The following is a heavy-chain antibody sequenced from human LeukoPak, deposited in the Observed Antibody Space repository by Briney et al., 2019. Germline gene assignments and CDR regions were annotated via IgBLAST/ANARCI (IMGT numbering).Heavy chain of an antibody. CDR3: AGDHDFWSGYIDY. D-gene: IGHD3-3*01. CDR2: IYYSGST. J-gene: IGHJ4*02. V-gene: IGHV4-39*02. Sequence: SETLSLTCTVSGGSISSSSYYWGWIRQPPGKWLEWIGSIYYSGSTYYNPSLKRRVTTSVDTSKNNFLLMLSSVTAADTAVYYCAGDHDFWSGYIDYWGQGTLVTVSS. CDR1: GGSISSSSYY.